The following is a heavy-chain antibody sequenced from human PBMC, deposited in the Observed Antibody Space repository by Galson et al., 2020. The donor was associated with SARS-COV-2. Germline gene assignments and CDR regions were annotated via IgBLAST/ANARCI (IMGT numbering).Heavy chain of an antibody. CDR3: ARDRSAYGPYGVDV. CDR2: VSYSGNT. Sequence: SETLSLTCTVSGDSINNYYWTWIRQPPGKRLEWIGYVSYSGNTKYNSSLKSRVTMLVDTSKNQFSLKLSSVSVADTAVYYCARDRSAYGPYGVDVWGRGTTVTVSS. J-gene: IGHJ6*02. V-gene: IGHV4-59*01. CDR1: GDSINNYY. D-gene: IGHD5-12*01.